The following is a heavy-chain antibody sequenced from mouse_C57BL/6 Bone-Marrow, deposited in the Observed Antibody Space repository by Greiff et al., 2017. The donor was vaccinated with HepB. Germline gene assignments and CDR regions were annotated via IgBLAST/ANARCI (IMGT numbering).Heavy chain of an antibody. CDR2: ISGGGGNT. CDR1: GFTFSSYT. CDR3: ARNPIYYYGSSYAMDY. V-gene: IGHV5-9*01. J-gene: IGHJ4*01. D-gene: IGHD1-1*01. Sequence: EVKLVESGGGLVKPGGSLKLSCAASGFTFSSYTMSWVRQTPEKRLEWVATISGGGGNTYYPDSVKGRFTISRDNAKTTLYLQMSSLRSEDTALYYCARNPIYYYGSSYAMDYWGQGTSVTVSS.